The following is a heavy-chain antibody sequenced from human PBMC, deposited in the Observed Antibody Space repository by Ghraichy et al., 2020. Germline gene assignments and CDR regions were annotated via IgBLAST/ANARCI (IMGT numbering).Heavy chain of an antibody. D-gene: IGHD6-13*01. CDR1: GGSVSSGSYY. CDR2: IYYSGST. J-gene: IGHJ4*02. V-gene: IGHV4-61*01. CDR3: ARDRQYSSSWYFDY. Sequence: SETLSLTCTVSGGSVSSGSYYWSWIRQPPGKGLEWIGYIYYSGSTKYNPSLKSRVTISVDTSKNQFSLKLSSVTAADTAVYYCARDRQYSSSWYFDYWGQGTLVTVSS.